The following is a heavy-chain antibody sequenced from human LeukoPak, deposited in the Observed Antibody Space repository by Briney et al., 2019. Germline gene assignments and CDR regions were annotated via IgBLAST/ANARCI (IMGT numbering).Heavy chain of an antibody. CDR1: GFTVSSNY. J-gene: IGHJ4*02. Sequence: TGGSLRLSCAAAGFTVSSNYMNWVRQAPGKGVEWVSVIYRGGSTYYADSVKGRFTISRDNSKNTLYLQMNSLRAEDTAVYYCASGEGIQLFDYWGQGTLVTVSS. CDR2: IYRGGST. CDR3: ASGEGIQLFDY. V-gene: IGHV3-53*01. D-gene: IGHD1-1*01.